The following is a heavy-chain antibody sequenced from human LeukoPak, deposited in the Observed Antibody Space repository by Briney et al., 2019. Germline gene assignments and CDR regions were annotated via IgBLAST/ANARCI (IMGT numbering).Heavy chain of an antibody. CDR2: IWYDGSNK. CDR3: ARVGATTFAFDI. J-gene: IGHJ3*02. CDR1: GFTFSSYG. Sequence: PGGSLRLSCAASGFTFSSYGMHWVRQAPGKGLEWVAVIWYDGSNKYYADSVKGRFTISRDNSKNTLYLQMNSLRAEDTAVYYCARVGATTFAFDIWGQGTMVTVSS. D-gene: IGHD1-26*01. V-gene: IGHV3-33*01.